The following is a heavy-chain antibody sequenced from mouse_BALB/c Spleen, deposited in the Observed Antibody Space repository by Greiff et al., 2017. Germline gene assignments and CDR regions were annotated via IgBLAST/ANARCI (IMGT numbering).Heavy chain of an antibody. CDR3: AKSPYDDWFAY. D-gene: IGHD2-3*01. CDR2: IDSANGNT. V-gene: IGHV14-3*02. J-gene: IGHJ3*01. Sequence: VHVKQSGADLVTPGASVTLSCTASGFNIKGTYMHWVQQRPEQGLEWIGRIDSANGNTKYDANFQGKATITADTSSNTAYLQLSRLTSEDTAVYYCAKSPYDDWFAYWGQGTLVTVSA. CDR1: GFNIKGTY.